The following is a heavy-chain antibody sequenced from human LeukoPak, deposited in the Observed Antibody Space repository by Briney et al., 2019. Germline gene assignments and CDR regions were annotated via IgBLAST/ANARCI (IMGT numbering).Heavy chain of an antibody. Sequence: GGSLRLSCAASGFSFRSYGMHWVRQAPGQGLEWVAFIRYDGSNKYYAESVKGRFTISRDNAKNSLYLQMNSLRAEDTAVYYCARDLLGWELHYFDYWGQGTLVTVSS. V-gene: IGHV3-30*02. CDR2: IRYDGSNK. CDR1: GFSFRSYG. CDR3: ARDLLGWELHYFDY. J-gene: IGHJ4*02. D-gene: IGHD1-26*01.